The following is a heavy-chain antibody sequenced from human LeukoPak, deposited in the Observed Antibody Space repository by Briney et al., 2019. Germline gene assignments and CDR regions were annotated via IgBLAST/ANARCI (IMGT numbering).Heavy chain of an antibody. CDR3: AHRPPGAAGVEWSFDY. Sequence: SGPTLVNPTQTLTLTCTFSGFSLTTGGVGVGWIRQPPGKALEWLAVMYWDDDKRYSPSLKSGLAITKDTSKNRVVLTMTNMDPVDTATYYCAHRPPGAAGVEWSFDYWGQGTLVTVSS. D-gene: IGHD6-13*01. CDR1: GFSLTTGGVG. J-gene: IGHJ4*02. CDR2: MYWDDDK. V-gene: IGHV2-5*02.